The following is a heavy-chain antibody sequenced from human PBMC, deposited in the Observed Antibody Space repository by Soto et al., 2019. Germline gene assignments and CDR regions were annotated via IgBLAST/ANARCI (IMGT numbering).Heavy chain of an antibody. CDR1: GGSFTSNNW. Sequence: SETLSLTCAVSGGSFTSNNWWTWVRQPPGQGLEWIGGIYRTGSTNYYPSLKSRDTISLDKSGNQFSLKVTSLTATDTAVYYCASRDPGTSFDYWGQGTLVTVSS. V-gene: IGHV4-4*02. CDR3: ASRDPGTSFDY. CDR2: IYRTGST. D-gene: IGHD1-7*01. J-gene: IGHJ4*02.